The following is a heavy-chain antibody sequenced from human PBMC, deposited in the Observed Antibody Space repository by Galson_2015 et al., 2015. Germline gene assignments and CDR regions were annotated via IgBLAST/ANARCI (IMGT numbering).Heavy chain of an antibody. Sequence: SVKVSCKASGSTFTSYAMHWVRQDPGQRLEWMGWINAGNGNTKYSQKFQGRVTITRDTSASTAYMELSSLRSGDTAVYYCARVAPGAVVPGRRYYYYYGMDVWGQGTTVTVSS. J-gene: IGHJ6*02. V-gene: IGHV1-3*01. CDR2: INAGNGNT. CDR1: GSTFTSYA. D-gene: IGHD2-2*01. CDR3: ARVAPGAVVPGRRYYYYYGMDV.